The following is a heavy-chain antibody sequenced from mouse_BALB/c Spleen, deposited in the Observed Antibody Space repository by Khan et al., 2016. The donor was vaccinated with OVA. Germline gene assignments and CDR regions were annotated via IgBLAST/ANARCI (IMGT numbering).Heavy chain of an antibody. J-gene: IGHJ3*01. CDR3: DRERGARIHY. Sequence: QVQLQQSGAELARPGASVKLSCKASGYTFTDYNRNWVKQRTGQGLEGIGEIYPGSNNTYYNEKFKGKATLTADKSSSTAYMQLSSLTSEDSAVSLCDRERGARIHYWGQGTLVTVSA. CDR1: GYTFTDYN. V-gene: IGHV1-77*01. CDR2: IYPGSNNT.